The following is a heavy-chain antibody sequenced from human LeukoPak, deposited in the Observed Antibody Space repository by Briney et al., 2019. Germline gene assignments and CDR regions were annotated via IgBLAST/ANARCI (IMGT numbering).Heavy chain of an antibody. CDR3: ARRVVVTAIQTGGGMDV. Sequence: SEALSLTCTVSGGSISSSSYYWGWLRQPPGKGLEWIGSIYYSGSTYYNPSLKSRVTISVDTSKNQFSLKLSSVTAADTAVYYCARRVVVTAIQTGGGMDVWGQGTTVTVSS. CDR1: GGSISSSSYY. J-gene: IGHJ6*02. V-gene: IGHV4-39*01. D-gene: IGHD2-21*02. CDR2: IYYSGST.